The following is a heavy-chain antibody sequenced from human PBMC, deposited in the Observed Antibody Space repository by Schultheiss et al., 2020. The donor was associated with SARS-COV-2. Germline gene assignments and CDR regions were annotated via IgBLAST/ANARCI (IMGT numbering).Heavy chain of an antibody. Sequence: GSLRLSCAASGFTFSTYNMNWVRQAPGKGLEWVSYISSSSSTIYYADSVKGRFTISRDNAKNSLYLQMNSLRAEDTALYYCARGGYSVVPAAKTMDVWGKGTTVTVSS. CDR1: GFTFSTYN. CDR3: ARGGYSVVPAAKTMDV. CDR2: ISSSSSTI. V-gene: IGHV3-48*04. J-gene: IGHJ6*04. D-gene: IGHD2-2*01.